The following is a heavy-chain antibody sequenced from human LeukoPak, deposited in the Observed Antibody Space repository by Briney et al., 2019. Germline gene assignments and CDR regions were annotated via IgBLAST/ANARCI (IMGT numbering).Heavy chain of an antibody. CDR3: AKDQSGSYWMGFDY. Sequence: GGSLRLSCAASGFTFSTYAMHWVRQAPGKGLEWVAVISYDGSNQYYADSVKGRFTISRDNSKNTLYLQMNSLRAEDTAVYYCAKDQSGSYWMGFDYWGQGTLVTVSS. CDR1: GFTFSTYA. CDR2: ISYDGSNQ. D-gene: IGHD1-26*01. V-gene: IGHV3-30*04. J-gene: IGHJ4*02.